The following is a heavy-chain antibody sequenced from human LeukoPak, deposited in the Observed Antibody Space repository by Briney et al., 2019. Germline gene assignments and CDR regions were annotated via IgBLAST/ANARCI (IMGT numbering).Heavy chain of an antibody. V-gene: IGHV4-39*01. D-gene: IGHD3-3*01. Sequence: PSETLSLTCTVSGGSISSSSYYWGWIRQPPGKGLERIGSIYYSGSTYYNPSLKSRVTISVDTSKNQFSLKLSSVTAADTAVYYCANDFWSGSRRFDPWGQGTLVTVSS. CDR3: ANDFWSGSRRFDP. J-gene: IGHJ5*02. CDR2: IYYSGST. CDR1: GGSISSSSYY.